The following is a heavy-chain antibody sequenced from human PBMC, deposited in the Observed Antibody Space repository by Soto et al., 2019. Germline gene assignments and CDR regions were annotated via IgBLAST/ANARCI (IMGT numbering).Heavy chain of an antibody. D-gene: IGHD2-8*01. CDR2: ISPSGSP. J-gene: IGHJ5*02. CDR1: GGSVNSGGYS. CDR3: TRGVLA. V-gene: IGHV4-30-2*01. Sequence: QVQLQESGSRLVRPSQTVSLTCSVSGGSVNSGGYSWSWIRQPPGKCLEWIAFISPSGSPAYNPSLKSRVTISVDRSKNQISLELSSVTAADTAVYYCTRGVLAWGPGTRVTVSS.